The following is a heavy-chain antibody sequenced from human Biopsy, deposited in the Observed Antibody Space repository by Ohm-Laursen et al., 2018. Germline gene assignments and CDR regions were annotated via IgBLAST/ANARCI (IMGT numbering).Heavy chain of an antibody. V-gene: IGHV1-46*01. J-gene: IGHJ4*02. CDR2: INPNNDNT. CDR1: GYTFTSYY. Sequence: GSSVKVSCKASGYTFTSYYLHWVRQAPGQGLEWMGRINPNNDNTAYAQKFQGRITMTKDTSTSTVYMDLSSLTFDDSAVYYCARGPRGLVVITTTALYFDYWGQGTLVTVSS. D-gene: IGHD3-22*01. CDR3: ARGPRGLVVITTTALYFDY.